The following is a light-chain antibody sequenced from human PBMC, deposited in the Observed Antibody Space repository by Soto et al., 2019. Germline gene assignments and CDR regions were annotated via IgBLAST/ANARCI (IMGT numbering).Light chain of an antibody. CDR1: QGVSSNY. CDR3: QQYGSSPFT. J-gene: IGKJ3*01. V-gene: IGKV3-20*01. Sequence: IVLTQSPGFLSLSPGDRATLFCRASQGVSSNYLAWYQQKPGQAPRLLIYVASSRATGIPDRFSGSGSGTDFTLTISRLEPEDSAVYSCQQYGSSPFTFGPGTKVDIK. CDR2: VAS.